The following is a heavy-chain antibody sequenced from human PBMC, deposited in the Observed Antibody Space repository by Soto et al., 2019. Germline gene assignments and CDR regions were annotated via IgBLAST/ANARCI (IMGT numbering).Heavy chain of an antibody. V-gene: IGHV3-21*01. D-gene: IGHD2-15*01. CDR3: AVIGVVAATHWFDP. CDR2: ISSSSTYI. J-gene: IGHJ5*02. Sequence: EVQLVESGGGLVKPGGSLRLSCAASGFTFSSYSMNWVRQAPGKGLEWVSSISSSSTYIYYADPVKGRFTISRDNAKNSLYLQMNSLRAEDTALYYCAVIGVVAATHWFDPWGQGTLVTVSA. CDR1: GFTFSSYS.